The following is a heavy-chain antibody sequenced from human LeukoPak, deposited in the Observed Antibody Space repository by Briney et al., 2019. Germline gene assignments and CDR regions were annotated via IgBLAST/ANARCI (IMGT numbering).Heavy chain of an antibody. J-gene: IGHJ5*01. V-gene: IGHV3-23*01. Sequence: SGGSLRLSCAASGFTFNDYAMSWVRQSPETGLEWVSAISDIGTSTFYRDSLMGRFTISRDNSKNTLFLQMNDLRVEDTAIYYCAKGDSSGNWFDSWGQGTLVSVSS. CDR1: GFTFNDYA. CDR3: AKGDSSGNWFDS. D-gene: IGHD6-19*01. CDR2: ISDIGTST.